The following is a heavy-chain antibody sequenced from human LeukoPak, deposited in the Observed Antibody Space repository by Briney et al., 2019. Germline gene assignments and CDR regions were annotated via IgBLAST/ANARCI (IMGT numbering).Heavy chain of an antibody. CDR2: IIPIFGIA. J-gene: IGHJ3*02. CDR3: ASLDYYSDSSGYFPGAFDI. D-gene: IGHD3-22*01. CDR1: GDTFSSYA. Sequence: GDTVKVSCKASGDTFSSYAISWGRQAPGQGLECMDRIIPIFGIANYAQTFPGRVTITAEKSTSTAYMDLSSLRTKKTAVYYCASLDYYSDSSGYFPGAFDIWGQGKMVTVS. V-gene: IGHV1-69*04.